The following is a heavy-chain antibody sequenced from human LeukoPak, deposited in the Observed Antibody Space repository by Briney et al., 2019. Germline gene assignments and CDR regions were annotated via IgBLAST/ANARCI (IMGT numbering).Heavy chain of an antibody. J-gene: IGHJ3*02. CDR3: ATCYYDGTGYYYRAFLI. Sequence: PSETLSLTCTVSGDSISSFSWSWIRQPPGKGLDGIGYISYSGSTNYNPSLKSRVTISLDTSKNQFSLKLSSVTAADTAVYYCATCYYDGTGYYYRAFLIWGQGTMVTVSS. CDR1: GDSISSFS. D-gene: IGHD3-22*01. CDR2: ISYSGST. V-gene: IGHV4-59*01.